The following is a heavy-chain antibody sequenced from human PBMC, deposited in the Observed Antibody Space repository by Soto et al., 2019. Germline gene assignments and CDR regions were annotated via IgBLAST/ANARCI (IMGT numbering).Heavy chain of an antibody. J-gene: IGHJ4*02. CDR2: IVPIYRTA. CDR3: ARDSGAKLSSS. Sequence: SVKVSCKASGGTFSSYRINWVRQAPGQGLEWVGGIVPIYRTADYAQRFQGRVTITADESARTAYMELRSLKSQDTAVYYCARDSGAKLSSSWGQGTLVTVSS. V-gene: IGHV1-69*13. CDR1: GGTFSSYR. D-gene: IGHD6-13*01.